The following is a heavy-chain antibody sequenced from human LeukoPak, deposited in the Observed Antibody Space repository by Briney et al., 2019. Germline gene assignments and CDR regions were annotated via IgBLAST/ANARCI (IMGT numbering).Heavy chain of an antibody. CDR3: AKDRLRFLEWFAFDY. CDR2: ISGSGGST. V-gene: IGHV3-23*01. CDR1: GFTFGDYV. D-gene: IGHD3-3*01. Sequence: GGSLRLSCTASGFTFGDYVMSWFRQAPGKGLEWVSAISGSGGSTYYADSVKGRFTISRDNSKNTLYLQMNSLRAEDTAVYYCAKDRLRFLEWFAFDYWGQGTLVTVSS. J-gene: IGHJ4*02.